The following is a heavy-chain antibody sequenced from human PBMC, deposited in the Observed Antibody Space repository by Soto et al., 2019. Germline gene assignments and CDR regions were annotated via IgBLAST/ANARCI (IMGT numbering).Heavy chain of an antibody. CDR1: GGSFSGYY. CDR3: ARAWGGVPDY. D-gene: IGHD3-16*01. CDR2: IIHGGTT. V-gene: IGHV4-34*12. Sequence: SETLSLTCAVYGGSFSGYYWSWIRQPPGKGLEWIGDIIHGGTTNYNPSLKSRVTISVDTSKNQFSLKLTSVTAADTAVYYCARAWGGVPDYWGQGTLVTVSS. J-gene: IGHJ4*02.